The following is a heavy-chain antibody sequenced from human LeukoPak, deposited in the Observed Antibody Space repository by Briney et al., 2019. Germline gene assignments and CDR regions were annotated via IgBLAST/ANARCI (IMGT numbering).Heavy chain of an antibody. V-gene: IGHV4-4*07. CDR3: AREDDGNMDV. CDR1: GGSFSSYY. D-gene: IGHD1-1*01. CDR2: IYTSGST. J-gene: IGHJ6*03. Sequence: PSETLSLTCAVYGGSFSSYYWSWIRQPAGKGLGWIGRIYTSGSTNYNPSLKSRVTMSVDTSKNQFSLKLSSVTAADTAVYYCAREDDGNMDVWGKGTTVTISS.